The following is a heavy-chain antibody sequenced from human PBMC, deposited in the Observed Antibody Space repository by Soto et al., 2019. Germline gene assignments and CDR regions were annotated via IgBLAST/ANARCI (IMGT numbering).Heavy chain of an antibody. CDR3: ARGFYDILTGYYNAPDY. CDR1: GGSISSSSYY. J-gene: IGHJ4*02. V-gene: IGHV4-39*01. CDR2: IYYSGST. D-gene: IGHD3-9*01. Sequence: QLQLQESGPGLVKPSETLSLTCTVSGGSISSSSYYWGWIRQPPGKGLEWIGRIYYSGSTYYNPSLKSRVTIAVYTSKNQFSLKLRSVTAADTAVYYCARGFYDILTGYYNAPDYWGQGTLVTVSS.